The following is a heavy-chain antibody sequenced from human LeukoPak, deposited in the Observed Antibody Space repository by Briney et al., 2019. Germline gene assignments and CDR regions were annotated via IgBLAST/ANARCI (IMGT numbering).Heavy chain of an antibody. V-gene: IGHV3-53*01. CDR1: GFTVSSNY. CDR2: IYSGGST. Sequence: GGSLRLSCVASGFTVSSNYMSWVRQAPGKGLEWVSVIYSGGSTYYADSVKGRFTISRDNSKNTLYPQMNSLRAEDTAVYYCARTSPYCSSTSCYNDYWGQGTLVTVSS. J-gene: IGHJ4*02. D-gene: IGHD2-2*01. CDR3: ARTSPYCSSTSCYNDY.